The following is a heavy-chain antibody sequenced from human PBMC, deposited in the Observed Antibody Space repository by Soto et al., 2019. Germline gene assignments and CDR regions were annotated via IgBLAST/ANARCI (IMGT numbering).Heavy chain of an antibody. V-gene: IGHV3-30*18. CDR2: ISYDGSNK. J-gene: IGHJ4*02. D-gene: IGHD4-17*01. CDR1: GFTFSSYG. CDR3: AKVRPYGDYASDY. Sequence: ESGGGVVQPGRSLRLSCAASGFTFSSYGMHWVRQAPGKGLEWVAVISYDGSNKYYADSVKGRFTISRDNSKNTLYLQMNSLRAEDTAVYYCAKVRPYGDYASDYWGQGTLVTVSS.